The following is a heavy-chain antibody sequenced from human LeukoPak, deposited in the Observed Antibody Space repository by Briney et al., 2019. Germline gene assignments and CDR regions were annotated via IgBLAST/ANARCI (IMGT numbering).Heavy chain of an antibody. D-gene: IGHD3-22*01. CDR3: ARDHGGLIMDSSLDS. CDR1: GYTFTGYY. Sequence: ASVKVSCKASGYTFTGYYIHWVRQAPGQGLEWMGCINPNSGGTDYAQKFQGRVSMTRDTPISTAYMELSRLSSDDTAVYYCARDHGGLIMDSSLDSWGQGSLVTVSS. J-gene: IGHJ4*02. V-gene: IGHV1-2*02. CDR2: INPNSGGT.